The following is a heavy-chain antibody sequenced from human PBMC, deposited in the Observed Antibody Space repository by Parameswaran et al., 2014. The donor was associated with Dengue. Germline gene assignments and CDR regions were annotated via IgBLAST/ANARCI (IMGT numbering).Heavy chain of an antibody. Sequence: VRQAPGKGLEWVAVILYDARNKFYADSVKGRFTISRDNFKNTLYLQMNSLRPEDTAVYYCARDYKKLSAWGNYNYYVHGRLGQRGPRSPSP. CDR2: ILYDARNK. CDR3: ARDYKKLSAWGNYNYYVHGR. V-gene: IGHV3-30*04. D-gene: IGHD3-10*01. J-gene: IGHJ6*03.